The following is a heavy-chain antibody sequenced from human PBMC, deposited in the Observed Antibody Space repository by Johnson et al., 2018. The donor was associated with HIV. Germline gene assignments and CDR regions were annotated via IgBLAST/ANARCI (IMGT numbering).Heavy chain of an antibody. J-gene: IGHJ3*02. V-gene: IGHV3-30*14. CDR1: GFTFSSYA. D-gene: IGHD3-10*01. Sequence: QEKLVESGGGVVQPGRSLRLSCAASGFTFSSYAMHWVRQAPGKGLEWVAVISYDGSNKYYADSVQGRFTISRDNSKNTVYLQMNSLRGEDTAVYYCARDRGLDAFDIWGQGTMVTVSS. CDR3: ARDRGLDAFDI. CDR2: ISYDGSNK.